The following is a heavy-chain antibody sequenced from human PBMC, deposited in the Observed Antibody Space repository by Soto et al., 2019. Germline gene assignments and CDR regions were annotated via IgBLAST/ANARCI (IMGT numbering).Heavy chain of an antibody. J-gene: IGHJ5*02. CDR3: ARGAECRGYCLKKFTWRDP. Sequence: QVQLVQSGAEVKKPGSSVRVSCKASGGSFSSYAFSWVRQAPGHGLEWMGGIIPIFDSPYYAQNFQGRVTIAADRSTSTVYMELSSLTPEDTAVYYCARGAECRGYCLKKFTWRDPWGQGTLVTVSS. V-gene: IGHV1-69*06. CDR2: IIPIFDSP. CDR1: GGSFSSYA. D-gene: IGHD2-15*01.